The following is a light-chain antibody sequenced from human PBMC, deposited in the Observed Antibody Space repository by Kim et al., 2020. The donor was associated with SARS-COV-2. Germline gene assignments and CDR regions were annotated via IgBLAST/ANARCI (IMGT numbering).Light chain of an antibody. J-gene: IGKJ4*01. CDR1: QGISSY. Sequence: DLPFPQSPSFLSASVGDRVTITCRASQGISSYLAWYQQKPGKAPKVLIYGASTLKSGVPSRFSGSGSGTQFTLTISSLQPEDCATYYCQHLNSYPHFGGGTKVDIK. V-gene: IGKV1-9*01. CDR2: GAS. CDR3: QHLNSYPH.